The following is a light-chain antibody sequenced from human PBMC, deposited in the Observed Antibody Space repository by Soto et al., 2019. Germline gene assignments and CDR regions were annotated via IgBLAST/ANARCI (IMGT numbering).Light chain of an antibody. CDR3: SSATSSSTPVV. CDR1: SSDVGSYNL. CDR2: DVT. V-gene: IGLV2-14*01. Sequence: QSALTQPASVSGSPGQSITISCTGTSSDVGSYNLVSWYLQYPGKAPKLMIYDVTNRPSGVSNRFSGSKSGNTASLTISGLQAEDEGGYYCSSATSSSTPVVFGGGTKLTVL. J-gene: IGLJ2*01.